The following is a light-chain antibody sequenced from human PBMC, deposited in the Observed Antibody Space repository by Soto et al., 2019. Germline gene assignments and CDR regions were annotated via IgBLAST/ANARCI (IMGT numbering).Light chain of an antibody. CDR3: QQYHSYWT. Sequence: QVTQYPSTLSGSVGDRGTITCQASHNIRSRFAWFLQKPGKAPKHLIYDASSLESGVPQRFSGSGSGTEFTLTISSLQTDDFSTYYCQQYHSYWTFGQGTKVDIK. J-gene: IGKJ1*01. CDR2: DAS. CDR1: HNIRSR. V-gene: IGKV1-5*01.